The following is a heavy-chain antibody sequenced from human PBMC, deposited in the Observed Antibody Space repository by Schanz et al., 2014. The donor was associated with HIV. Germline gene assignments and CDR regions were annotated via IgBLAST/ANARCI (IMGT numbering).Heavy chain of an antibody. CDR2: ISAYNGNT. V-gene: IGHV1-18*01. CDR1: GYTFSHYG. J-gene: IGHJ6*02. Sequence: QVQLVQSGAEVKKPGASVKVSCKASGYTFSHYGITWVRQAPGQGPEWMGWISAYNGNTNYAQKIQGRVTMTTDTSTSTAYMELRSLTSDDTAVYYCASDLSVYSSSSSVWGQGTTVTVSS. D-gene: IGHD6-13*01. CDR3: ASDLSVYSSSSSV.